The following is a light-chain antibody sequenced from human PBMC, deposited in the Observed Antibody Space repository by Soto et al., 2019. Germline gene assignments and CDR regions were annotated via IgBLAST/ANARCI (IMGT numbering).Light chain of an antibody. CDR3: QQANSFPRT. CDR2: AAS. J-gene: IGKJ3*01. V-gene: IGKV1-12*01. CDR1: QNINNW. Sequence: DIQMTQSPSTLSASVGDRVTITCRASQNINNWVAWYQQKPGKAPKLLIYAASSLQSGVPSRFSGSGSGTDFTLTINNLQPEDFATYYCQQANSFPRTFGPGTKVDIK.